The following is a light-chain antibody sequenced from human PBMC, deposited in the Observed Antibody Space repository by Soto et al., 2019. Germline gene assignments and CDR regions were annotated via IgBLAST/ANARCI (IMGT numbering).Light chain of an antibody. J-gene: IGKJ5*01. Sequence: DIQMTQSPSTLSASVGDRVTITCRASHSIGNRLAWDQQKPGKAPKLLIYDASSLQTGVPSRFSGSGSGTDFTLTISSLQPEDFGTYYCQQAISFPITFGQGTRLEIK. CDR1: HSIGNR. CDR3: QQAISFPIT. V-gene: IGKV1-12*01. CDR2: DAS.